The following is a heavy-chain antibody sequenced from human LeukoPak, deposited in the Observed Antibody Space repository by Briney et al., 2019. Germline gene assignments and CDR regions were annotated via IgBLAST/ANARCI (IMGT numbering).Heavy chain of an antibody. D-gene: IGHD3-22*01. CDR3: AREPHSYYYDSSVPA. CDR2: ISSSSSYI. CDR1: GFTFSSYS. J-gene: IGHJ4*02. Sequence: GGSLRLSCAASGFTFSSYSMNWVRQAPGKGLEWVSSISSSSSYIYYADSVKGRFTISRDNAKNSLYLQMNSLRAEDTAVYYCAREPHSYYYDSSVPAGGQGTLVTVSS. V-gene: IGHV3-21*01.